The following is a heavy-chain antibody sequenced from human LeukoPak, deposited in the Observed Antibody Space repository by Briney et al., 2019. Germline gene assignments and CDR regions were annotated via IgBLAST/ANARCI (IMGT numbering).Heavy chain of an antibody. V-gene: IGHV3-48*04. CDR1: GFTFSRYH. J-gene: IGHJ4*02. CDR3: MRDGRVN. Sequence: QPGGSQRLSCAASGFTFSRYHMNWARQAPGKGLEWISYIGSDRSPTYCADSEKGRFTISRDNAKNSLYLQMNSLRAEDTAVYYCMRDGRVNWGQGTLVTVSS. CDR2: IGSDRSPT.